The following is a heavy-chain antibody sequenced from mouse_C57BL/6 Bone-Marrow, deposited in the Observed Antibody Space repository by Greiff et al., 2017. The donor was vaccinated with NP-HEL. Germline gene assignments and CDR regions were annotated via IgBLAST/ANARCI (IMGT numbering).Heavy chain of an antibody. CDR3: ARDPDGYYGYFDV. CDR1: GYTFTSYW. Sequence: VQLQQPGAELVRPGSSVKLSCKASGYTFTSYWMHWVKQRPIQGLEWIGNIDPSDSETHYNQKFKDKATLTVDKSSSTAYMQLSSLTSEDSAVYYGARDPDGYYGYFDVWGTGTTVTVSS. D-gene: IGHD2-3*01. V-gene: IGHV1-52*01. CDR2: IDPSDSET. J-gene: IGHJ1*03.